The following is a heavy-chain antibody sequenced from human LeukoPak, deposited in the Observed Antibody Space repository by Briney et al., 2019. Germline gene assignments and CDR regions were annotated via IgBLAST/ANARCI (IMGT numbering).Heavy chain of an antibody. CDR3: AKWGDYDILTGYYVSDF. J-gene: IGHJ4*02. Sequence: GVSLRLSCAASGFIFRNYAMSWVRQAPGKGLEWVSAITGSGDTTYYADSVKGRFTVSRDNSKNTLYVEMNTLRAEDTAVYYCAKWGDYDILTGYYVSDFWGRGTLVTVSS. D-gene: IGHD3-9*01. V-gene: IGHV3-23*01. CDR2: ITGSGDTT. CDR1: GFIFRNYA.